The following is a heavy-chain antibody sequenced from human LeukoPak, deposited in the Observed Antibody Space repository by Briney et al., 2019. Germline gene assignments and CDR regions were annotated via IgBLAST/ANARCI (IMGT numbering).Heavy chain of an antibody. J-gene: IGHJ3*02. CDR2: INPNGGST. D-gene: IGHD3-22*01. V-gene: IGHV1-46*01. CDR3: ARGRDSSGYYLGI. Sequence: ASVKVSCKASGYTFINYYIHWVRQAPGQGLEWMGMINPNGGSTTYAQKLQGRVTMTTDTSKSTAYMELRSLRSDDTAVYYCARGRDSSGYYLGIWGQGTMVTVSS. CDR1: GYTFINYY.